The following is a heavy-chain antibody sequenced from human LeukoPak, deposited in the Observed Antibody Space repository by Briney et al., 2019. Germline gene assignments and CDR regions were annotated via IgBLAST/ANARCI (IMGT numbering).Heavy chain of an antibody. J-gene: IGHJ4*02. CDR2: INHSGST. Sequence: SETLSLTCAVYGGSFSGYYWSWIRQPPGKGLEWIGEINHSGSTNYNPSLKSRVTISVDTSKNQSSLKLSSVTAADTAVYYCARGLFDYPFDYWGQGTLVTVSS. CDR1: GGSFSGYY. CDR3: ARGLFDYPFDY. V-gene: IGHV4-34*01. D-gene: IGHD4-11*01.